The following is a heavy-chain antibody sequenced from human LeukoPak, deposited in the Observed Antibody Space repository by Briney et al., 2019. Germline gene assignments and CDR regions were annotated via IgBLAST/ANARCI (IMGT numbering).Heavy chain of an antibody. CDR3: AAGTAADY. CDR1: GIPFSDYY. D-gene: IGHD6-13*01. V-gene: IGHV3-11*03. J-gene: IGHJ4*02. Sequence: PGGSLRLSCVVSGIPFSDYYMSWIRQTPEKGLEWISYISASSSYTDYADSVKGRFTISRDNAQNALFLQMNRLRVEDTAVYYCAAGTAADYWGQGTQVTVSS. CDR2: ISASSSYT.